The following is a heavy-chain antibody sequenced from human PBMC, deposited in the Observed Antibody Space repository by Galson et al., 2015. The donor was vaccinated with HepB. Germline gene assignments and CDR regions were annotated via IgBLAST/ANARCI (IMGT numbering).Heavy chain of an antibody. CDR2: ISSSGSTI. J-gene: IGHJ4*02. D-gene: IGHD3-22*01. Sequence: SLRLSCAASGFTFSSYEMNWVRQAPGKGLEWVSYISSSGSTIYYADSVKGRFTISRDNAKNSLYLQMNSLRAEDTAVYYCAKESIGDYYDSSGSDYWGQGTLVTVSS. V-gene: IGHV3-48*03. CDR1: GFTFSSYE. CDR3: AKESIGDYYDSSGSDY.